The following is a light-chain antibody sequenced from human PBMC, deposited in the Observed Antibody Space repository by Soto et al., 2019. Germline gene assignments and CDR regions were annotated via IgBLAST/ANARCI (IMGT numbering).Light chain of an antibody. CDR1: QSVLYSSNNKNY. V-gene: IGKV4-1*01. Sequence: DIVMTQSPDSLTVSLGERATINCKSSQSVLYSSNNKNYLAWYQQKPGQPPKLLIYWASTRDSGVPDRFIGSGSGTDFTLTISSLQAADVALYYCHQYFNTPFTFGQGTRLEIK. CDR3: HQYFNTPFT. J-gene: IGKJ5*01. CDR2: WAS.